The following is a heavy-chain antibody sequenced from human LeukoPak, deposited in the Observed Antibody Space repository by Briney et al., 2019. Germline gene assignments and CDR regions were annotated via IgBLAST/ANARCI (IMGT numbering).Heavy chain of an antibody. D-gene: IGHD3-22*01. Sequence: GASVKVSCKASGYTFSSYDISWVRQAPGQVLEWMGWISTYHGNTNYAQIFQDRVTLTTDTSTSTAYMELRRLRSDDTAVYYCARRPNHYDTSGYDYWGQGTLVTVSS. CDR2: ISTYHGNT. CDR3: ARRPNHYDTSGYDY. V-gene: IGHV1-18*01. CDR1: GYTFSSYD. J-gene: IGHJ4*02.